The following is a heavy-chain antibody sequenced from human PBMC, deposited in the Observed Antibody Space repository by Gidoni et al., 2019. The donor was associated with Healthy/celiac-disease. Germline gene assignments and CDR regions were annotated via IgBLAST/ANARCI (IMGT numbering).Heavy chain of an antibody. J-gene: IGHJ5*02. CDR1: GFTFSSYA. V-gene: IGHV3-23*01. CDR2: ISGSGGST. CDR3: AKQISYSSGLYLA. Sequence: EVQLLESGGGLVQPGGSLRLSCAAYGFTFSSYAMRWVRQAPGKGLEWVSAISGSGGSTYYADSVKGRFTISRDNSKNTLYLQMNSLRAEDTAVYYCAKQISYSSGLYLAWGQGTLVTVSS. D-gene: IGHD6-19*01.